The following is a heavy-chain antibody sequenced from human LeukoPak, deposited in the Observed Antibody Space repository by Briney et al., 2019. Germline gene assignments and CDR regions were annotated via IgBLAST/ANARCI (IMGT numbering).Heavy chain of an antibody. J-gene: IGHJ4*02. CDR1: GFTFSSYG. Sequence: GGSLRLSCAASGFTFSSYGMSWVRQAPGKGLEWVSVIYSGGSTYYADSVKGRFTISRDNSKNTLYLQMNSLRAEDTAVYYCARDGSSSGVDYWGQGTLVTVSS. CDR3: ARDGSSSGVDY. V-gene: IGHV3-53*01. CDR2: IYSGGST. D-gene: IGHD3-22*01.